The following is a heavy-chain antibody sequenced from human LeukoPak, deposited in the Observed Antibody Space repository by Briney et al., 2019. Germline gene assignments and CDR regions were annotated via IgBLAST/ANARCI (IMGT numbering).Heavy chain of an antibody. CDR2: INHSGST. Sequence: PSETLSLTCTVSGGSISTYYWSWIRQPPGKGLEWIGEINHSGSTNYNPSLKSRVTISVDTSKNQFSLKLSSVTAADTAVYYCARGPSYNGYYDFWSGHDYWGQGTLVTVSS. D-gene: IGHD3-3*01. J-gene: IGHJ4*02. V-gene: IGHV4-34*01. CDR3: ARGPSYNGYYDFWSGHDY. CDR1: GGSISTYY.